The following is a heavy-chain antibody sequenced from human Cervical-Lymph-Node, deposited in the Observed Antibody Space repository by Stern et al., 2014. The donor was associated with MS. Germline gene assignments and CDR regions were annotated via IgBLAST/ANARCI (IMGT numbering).Heavy chain of an antibody. CDR2: IIPMFGTA. D-gene: IGHD3-10*01. Sequence: QVQLVQSGAEVKKPGSSVRVSCKASGGTFSSHAISWVRQAPGQGLEWMGGIIPMFGTAKYAQKFQGRVTITADDSTSTAYMEVSSLRSEDTAVYYCASSVGELTPEAVRGQGTTVTVFS. V-gene: IGHV1-69*01. CDR3: ASSVGELTPEAV. CDR1: GGTFSSHA. J-gene: IGHJ6*02.